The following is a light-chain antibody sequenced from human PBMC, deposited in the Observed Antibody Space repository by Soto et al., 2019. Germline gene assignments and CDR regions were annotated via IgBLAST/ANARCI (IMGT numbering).Light chain of an antibody. V-gene: IGLV4-69*01. CDR3: PSWGTGTPVV. CDR2: LNSDGSH. J-gene: IGLJ2*01. CDR1: SGHSSYA. Sequence: QPVLTQSPSASASLGASVKLTCTLSSGHSSYAIAWHQQQPEKGPRYSMQLNSDGSHSKGDGIPDRFSGSSPGAERYLTIAGLRSEYEADYSCPSWGTGTPVVFGGGTKLTVL.